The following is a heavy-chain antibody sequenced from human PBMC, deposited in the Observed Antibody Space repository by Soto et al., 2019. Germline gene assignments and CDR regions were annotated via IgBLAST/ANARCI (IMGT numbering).Heavy chain of an antibody. CDR2: ISGSGGST. J-gene: IGHJ4*02. CDR3: AKGRSRFYDILTALDY. Sequence: GGSLRLSCAASGFTFSSYAMSWVRQAPGKGLEWVSAISGSGGSTYYADSVKGRFTISRDNSKNTLYLQMNSLRAEDTAVYYCAKGRSRFYDILTALDYWGQGTLVTVSS. V-gene: IGHV3-23*01. D-gene: IGHD3-9*01. CDR1: GFTFSSYA.